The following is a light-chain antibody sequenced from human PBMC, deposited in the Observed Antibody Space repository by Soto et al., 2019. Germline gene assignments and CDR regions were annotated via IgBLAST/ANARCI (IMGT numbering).Light chain of an antibody. Sequence: EIVLTQSPATLSLSPGERATLSCRASQSVSSYLAWYQQKPGQAPRLLIYDASNRATGIPARFSGSGSGTDFPLTISRLEPEDFAVYYCQQRSNWPLITFGQGTRLEI. CDR1: QSVSSY. CDR2: DAS. CDR3: QQRSNWPLIT. J-gene: IGKJ5*01. V-gene: IGKV3-11*01.